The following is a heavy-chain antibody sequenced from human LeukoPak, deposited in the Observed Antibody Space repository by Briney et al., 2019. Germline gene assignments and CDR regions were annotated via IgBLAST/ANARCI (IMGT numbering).Heavy chain of an antibody. CDR2: IILIFGTA. J-gene: IGHJ4*02. D-gene: IGHD1-14*01. Sequence: SVKVSCKASVGTFSSYAISWVRQAPGQGLEWMGGIILIFGTANYAQKFEGRVTITADESTTTAYMELRSLRSEDPAVYYCAREVGRTAPYYFAYWGQGTLVTVSS. CDR3: AREVGRTAPYYFAY. V-gene: IGHV1-69*13. CDR1: VGTFSSYA.